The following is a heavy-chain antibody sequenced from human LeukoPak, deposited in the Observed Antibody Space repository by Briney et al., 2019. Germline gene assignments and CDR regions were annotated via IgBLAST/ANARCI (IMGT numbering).Heavy chain of an antibody. Sequence: PGGSLRLXXXASGXXLSSYSMNWVRQAPGKGLEWASYISSSSSTIYYADSVKGRFTISRDNAKNSLYLQMNSLRDEDTAVYYCARDFKREPRPWGQGTLVTVSS. D-gene: IGHD1-26*01. V-gene: IGHV3-48*02. J-gene: IGHJ5*02. CDR1: GXXLSSYS. CDR3: ARDFKREPRP. CDR2: ISSSSSTI.